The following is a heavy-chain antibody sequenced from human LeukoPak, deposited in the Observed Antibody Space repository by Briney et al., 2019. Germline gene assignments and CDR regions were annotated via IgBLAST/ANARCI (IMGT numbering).Heavy chain of an antibody. J-gene: IGHJ4*02. CDR3: ARHSSGWYEFDY. D-gene: IGHD6-19*01. V-gene: IGHV4-39*01. CDR1: GGSISSSSYY. CDR2: IYYSGST. Sequence: SETLSLTCTVSGGSISSSSYYWGWIRQPPGKGLEWIGSIYYSGSTYYNPSLKSRVTISVDTSKNQFSLKLSSVTAADTAVYYCARHSSGWYEFDYWGQGTLVTVSS.